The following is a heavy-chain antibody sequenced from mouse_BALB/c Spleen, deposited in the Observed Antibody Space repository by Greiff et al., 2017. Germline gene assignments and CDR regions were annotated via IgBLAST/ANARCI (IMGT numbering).Heavy chain of an antibody. CDR2: ISDGGSYT. D-gene: IGHD2-10*02. CDR3: ARNRYGNYYAMDY. Sequence: VQLKESGGGLVKPGGSLKLSCAASGFTFSDYYMYWVRQTPEKRLEWVATISDGGSYTYYPDSVKGRFTISRDNAKNNLYLQMSSLKSEDTAMYYCARNRYGNYYAMDYWGQGTSVTVSS. V-gene: IGHV5-4*02. J-gene: IGHJ4*01. CDR1: GFTFSDYY.